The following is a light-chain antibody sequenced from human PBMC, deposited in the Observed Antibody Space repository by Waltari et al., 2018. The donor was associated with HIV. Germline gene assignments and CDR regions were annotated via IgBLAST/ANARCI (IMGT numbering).Light chain of an antibody. CDR1: SSDVGGYNY. CDR3: SSYSSTNTLGV. V-gene: IGLV2-14*01. CDR2: EVT. J-gene: IGLJ3*02. Sequence: QSALTPPASVSGSPGQSITISCTGASSDVGGYNYVSWYQHHPGKAPKLIIYEVTNRPSGVSNRFSGSKSGNTASLTISGLQPEDEADYYCSSYSSTNTLGVFGGGTILTVL.